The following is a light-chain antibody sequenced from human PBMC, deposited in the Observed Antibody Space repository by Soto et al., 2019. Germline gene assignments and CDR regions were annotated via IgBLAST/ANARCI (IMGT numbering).Light chain of an antibody. CDR1: QSISSY. V-gene: IGKV1-39*01. J-gene: IGKJ1*01. Sequence: IELTQYPTSLSAPVGDRVTITCRASQSISSYLNWYQQKPGKAPKLLIYAASSLQSRVPSRFSGSGSGTDFTLTISSLQPEDFATYYCQQSYSTPCTFGEGTK. CDR3: QQSYSTPCT. CDR2: AAS.